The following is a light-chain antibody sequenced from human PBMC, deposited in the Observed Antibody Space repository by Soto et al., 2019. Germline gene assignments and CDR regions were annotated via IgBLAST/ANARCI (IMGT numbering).Light chain of an antibody. V-gene: IGLV4-69*01. CDR1: SGHSSYA. Sequence: QPVLTQSPSASASLGASVKLTCTLSSGHSSYAIAWHQQQPEKGPRYLMKLNSDGSHSKGDGIPDCFSGSSSGAWRYLTISSLQSEDEADYYCQTWGTGIRVFGGGTKLTVL. CDR2: LNSDGSH. CDR3: QTWGTGIRV. J-gene: IGLJ2*01.